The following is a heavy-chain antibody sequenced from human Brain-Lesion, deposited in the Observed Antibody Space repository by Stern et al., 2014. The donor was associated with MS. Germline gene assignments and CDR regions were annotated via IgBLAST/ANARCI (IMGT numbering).Heavy chain of an antibody. V-gene: IGHV4-61*02. CDR2: IFNSGST. D-gene: IGHD2-2*01. CDR1: GGSISSGGYY. Sequence: VQLVESGPGLVKPSQTLSLSCTVSGGSISSGGYYWSWIRQPAGKGLEWIGRIFNSGSTSYNPSLKSRVTISIDTIKNTFSLRLNSMTAADTAVYYCARGRVVPGFQYYATDVWGQGTTVIVSS. J-gene: IGHJ6*02. CDR3: ARGRVVPGFQYYATDV.